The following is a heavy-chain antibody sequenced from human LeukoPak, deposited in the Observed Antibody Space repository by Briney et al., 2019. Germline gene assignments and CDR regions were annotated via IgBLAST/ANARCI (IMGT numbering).Heavy chain of an antibody. D-gene: IGHD5-18*01. CDR2: ISGSGVST. J-gene: IGHJ4*02. Sequence: PGGSLRLSCAASGFTFSSYDMSWVRQAPGKGLEWVSTISGSGVSTYYAASVKGRFTISRDNSENIVYLQMNNLRAEDTAVYYCAGRVTGYSSGYVYWGQGTLVTVSS. V-gene: IGHV3-23*01. CDR1: GFTFSSYD. CDR3: AGRVTGYSSGYVY.